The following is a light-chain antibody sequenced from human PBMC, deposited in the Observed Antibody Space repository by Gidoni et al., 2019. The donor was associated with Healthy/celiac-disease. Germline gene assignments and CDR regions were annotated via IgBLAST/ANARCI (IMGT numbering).Light chain of an antibody. CDR3: QQYNNWPPIT. V-gene: IGKV3-15*01. Sequence: DIVMMQSPDTLSVSPGDRATLSCRASQSISSNLAWYQQKPGQAPRLLIYCSSTRATGIPARFSSSRSWREFTLTISSLQSEDFAVYYCQQYNNWPPITFGQGTQLEIK. CDR2: CSS. CDR1: QSISSN. J-gene: IGKJ5*01.